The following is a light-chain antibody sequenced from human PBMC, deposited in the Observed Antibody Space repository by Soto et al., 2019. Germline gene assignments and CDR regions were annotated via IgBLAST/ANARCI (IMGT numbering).Light chain of an antibody. CDR1: SSDVGSYDF. CDR3: SSYSSSTVRYV. V-gene: IGLV2-14*01. Sequence: QSALTQPASVSGSPGQSITMSCTGTSSDVGSYDFVSWYQQHPGKAPKLLIYEVSNRPSGVSARFSGSKSDNTASLTISGLQAADEADYFCSSYSSSTVRYVFGSGPKLTVL. J-gene: IGLJ1*01. CDR2: EVS.